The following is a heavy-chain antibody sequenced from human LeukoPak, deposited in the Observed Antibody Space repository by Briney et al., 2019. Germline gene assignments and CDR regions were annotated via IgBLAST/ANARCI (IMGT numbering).Heavy chain of an antibody. CDR2: ISPGSSYI. D-gene: IGHD2-15*01. Sequence: GGSLRLSCAVSGFTFNTFGMNWVRQAPGKGLQWVSSISPGSSYIYYEDSVKGRFTISRDDAKNSLYLQMDSLTAGDTAVYYCVRDDSAWLYWGQGALVTVSS. CDR3: VRDDSAWLY. V-gene: IGHV3-21*01. J-gene: IGHJ4*02. CDR1: GFTFNTFG.